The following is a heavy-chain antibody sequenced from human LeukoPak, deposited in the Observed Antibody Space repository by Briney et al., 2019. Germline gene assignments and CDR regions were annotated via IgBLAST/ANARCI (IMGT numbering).Heavy chain of an antibody. CDR1: GYTFTSYG. D-gene: IGHD4-17*01. Sequence: ASVKVSCKASGYTFTSYGISWVRQAPGQGLEWMGWISAYNGNTNYAQKLQGRVTMTTDTSTSTAYMELRSLRSDDTAVYYCARDLTVTTYYYYYYYMDVWGKGTTVTVSS. J-gene: IGHJ6*03. CDR3: ARDLTVTTYYYYYYYMDV. CDR2: ISAYNGNT. V-gene: IGHV1-18*01.